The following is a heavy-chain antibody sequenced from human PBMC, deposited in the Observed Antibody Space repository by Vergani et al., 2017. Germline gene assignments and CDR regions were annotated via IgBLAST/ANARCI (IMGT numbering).Heavy chain of an antibody. J-gene: IGHJ4*02. CDR2: INHSGST. Sequence: QVQLQQWGAGLLKPSETLSLTCAVYGGSFSGYYWSWIRQPPGKGLEWIGEINHSGSTNYNPSLKSRVTISVDTSKNQFSLKLSSVTAADPAVYYCAIPMPTSGNNNERAANYYFDYWGQGTLVTVSS. D-gene: IGHD5-18*01. CDR1: GGSFSGYY. CDR3: AIPMPTSGNNNERAANYYFDY. V-gene: IGHV4-34*01.